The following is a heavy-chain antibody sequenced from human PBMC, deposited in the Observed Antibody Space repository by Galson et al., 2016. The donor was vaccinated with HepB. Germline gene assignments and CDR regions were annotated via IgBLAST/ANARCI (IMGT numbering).Heavy chain of an antibody. Sequence: SLRLSCAASGITVSNNYMSWVRQAPGKGLEWASLIYSGGTTDYADSVKGRSTISRDNSRNTVYLQMNSLRAEDTAIYYCTRIYQWGQGTLVTVSS. J-gene: IGHJ4*02. CDR1: GITVSNNY. V-gene: IGHV3-53*01. CDR3: TRIYQ. D-gene: IGHD2/OR15-2a*01. CDR2: IYSGGTT.